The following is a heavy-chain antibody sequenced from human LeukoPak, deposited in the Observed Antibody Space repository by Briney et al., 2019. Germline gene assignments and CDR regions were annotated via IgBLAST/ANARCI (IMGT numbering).Heavy chain of an antibody. CDR1: GGSISSSSYY. J-gene: IGHJ4*02. Sequence: SETLSLTCTVSGGSISSSSYYWGWIRQPPGKGLEWIGSIYYSGSTYYNPSLKSRVTISVDTSKNQFSLKLSSVTAADTAVYYCARESVTVFWGDSSGYYFDYWGQGTLVTVSS. CDR3: ARESVTVFWGDSSGYYFDY. D-gene: IGHD3-22*01. CDR2: IYYSGST. V-gene: IGHV4-39*07.